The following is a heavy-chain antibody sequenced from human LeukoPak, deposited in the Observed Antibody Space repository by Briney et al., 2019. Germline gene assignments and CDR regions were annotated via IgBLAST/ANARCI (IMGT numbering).Heavy chain of an antibody. D-gene: IGHD6-13*01. V-gene: IGHV3-33*01. CDR1: GFTFSSYG. Sequence: PGGSLRLSCAASGFTFSSYGMHWVRQAPGKGLEWVAAIWYDGSNKYYADSVKGRFTISRDNSKNTLYLQMNSLRAEDTAVYYCARESPFAYSSSHLDYWGQGTLVTVSS. CDR3: ARESPFAYSSSHLDY. J-gene: IGHJ4*02. CDR2: IWYDGSNK.